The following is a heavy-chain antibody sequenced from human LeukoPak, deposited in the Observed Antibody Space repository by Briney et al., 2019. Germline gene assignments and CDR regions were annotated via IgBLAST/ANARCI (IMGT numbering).Heavy chain of an antibody. CDR2: IIPIFGTA. D-gene: IGHD2-15*01. Sequence: GASVKVSCKASGYTFTGYYMHWVRQAPGQGLEWMGGIIPIFGTANYAQKFQGRVTITADESTSTAYMELSSLRSEDTAVYYCARSVTAGVVVAATYYWGQGTLVTVSS. CDR1: GYTFTGYY. V-gene: IGHV1-69*13. J-gene: IGHJ4*02. CDR3: ARSVTAGVVVAATYY.